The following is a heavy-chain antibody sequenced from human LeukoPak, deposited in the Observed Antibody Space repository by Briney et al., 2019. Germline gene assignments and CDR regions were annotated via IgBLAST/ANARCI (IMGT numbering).Heavy chain of an antibody. D-gene: IGHD6-6*01. CDR3: AKDRGGYSSSSDY. V-gene: IGHV3-33*06. J-gene: IGHJ4*02. CDR2: IWYDGSNK. CDR1: GFTFSSYG. Sequence: TGGSLRLSCAASGFTFSSYGMHWVRQAPGKGLEWVAVIWYDGSNKYYADSVKGRFTISRDNSKNTLYLQMNSLRAEDTAVYYCAKDRGGYSSSSDYWGQGTLVTVSS.